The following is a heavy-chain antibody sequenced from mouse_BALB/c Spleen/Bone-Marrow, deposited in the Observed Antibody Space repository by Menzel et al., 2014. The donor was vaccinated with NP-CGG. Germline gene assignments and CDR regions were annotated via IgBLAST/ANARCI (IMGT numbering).Heavy chain of an antibody. CDR3: ARGISYHFDY. CDR2: ILPGIST. CDR1: GYIFSSYW. V-gene: IGHV1-9*01. J-gene: IGHJ2*01. D-gene: IGHD5-1*01. Sequence: LVESGAELMKPGASVKISCKATGYIFSSYWIEWVKQRPGHGLEWIGEILPGISTNYNEKFKGKATFTADTSSNTAYMHLSSLTSEDSAVYYCARGISYHFDYWGQGTTLTVSS.